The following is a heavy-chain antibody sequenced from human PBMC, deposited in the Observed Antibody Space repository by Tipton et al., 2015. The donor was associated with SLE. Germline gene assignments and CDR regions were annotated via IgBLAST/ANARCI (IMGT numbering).Heavy chain of an antibody. CDR1: GGSISSQY. J-gene: IGHJ4*02. CDR3: ARDRGGSGSNPFDY. Sequence: TLSLTCTVSGGSISSQYWSWIRQPPGKGLEWIGYVYSSGSTNYNPSLKSRVTISVDMSKNQFSLKLSSVTAADTAVYYCARDRGGSGSNPFDYWGQGTLVSVSS. CDR2: VYSSGST. D-gene: IGHD3-16*01. V-gene: IGHV4-59*11.